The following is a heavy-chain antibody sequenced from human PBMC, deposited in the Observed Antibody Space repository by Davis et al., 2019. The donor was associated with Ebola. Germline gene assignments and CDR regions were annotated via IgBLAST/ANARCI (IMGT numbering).Heavy chain of an antibody. J-gene: IGHJ6*02. CDR2: IDSSRTTI. V-gene: IGHV3-48*02. CDR1: GFTFTSYY. D-gene: IGHD3-3*01. Sequence: GESLKISCAASGFTFTSYYMNWVRQAPGKGLEWVSYIDSSRTTIYYADSVKGRFTISRDNAKNSLYLQMNSLRDEDTAVYYCARDPTRTYYDFWSGSSDYYYGMDVWGQGTTVTVSS. CDR3: ARDPTRTYYDFWSGSSDYYYGMDV.